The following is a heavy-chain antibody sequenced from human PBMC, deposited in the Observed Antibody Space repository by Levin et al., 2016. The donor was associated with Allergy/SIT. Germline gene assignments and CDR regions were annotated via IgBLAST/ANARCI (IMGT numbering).Heavy chain of an antibody. D-gene: IGHD2-2*01. J-gene: IGHJ4*02. V-gene: IGHV1-18*01. CDR2: ISAYNGNT. Sequence: ASVKVSCKASGYTFTSYGINWVRQAPGQGLEWMGWISAYNGNTNYAQKLQGRVTMTTDTSTSTAYMELRSLRSDDTAVYYCARDPLGYCSSTSCWFDYWGQGTLVTVSS. CDR1: GYTFTSYG. CDR3: ARDPLGYCSSTSCWFDY.